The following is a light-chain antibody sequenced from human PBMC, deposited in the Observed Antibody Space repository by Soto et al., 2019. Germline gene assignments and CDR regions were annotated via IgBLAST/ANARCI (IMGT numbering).Light chain of an antibody. CDR3: QQSYSTPRT. V-gene: IGKV1-39*01. J-gene: IGKJ4*01. CDR1: QSISNY. Sequence: DIQMTQSPSSLSASVGDRVTITCRASQSISNYLNWYQQKPGKAPKLLIYGASSLQSGVPSRFSGSGSGTDFTLTISSLQPEDFATYYCQQSYSTPRTFGGGTKVEIK. CDR2: GAS.